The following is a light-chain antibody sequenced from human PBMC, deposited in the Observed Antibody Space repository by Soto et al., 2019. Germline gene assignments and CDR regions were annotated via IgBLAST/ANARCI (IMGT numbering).Light chain of an antibody. J-gene: IGKJ4*01. Sequence: IQVTQHPSSLSASVGDRVTITCRASHNIVNYLNWYQRKPGKAPKLLIYGASSLQRGVPSRFSGSGSGTDFTLTISTLQPEDFATFYCQQSYSVPLTFGGGTKV. V-gene: IGKV1-39*01. CDR1: HNIVNY. CDR3: QQSYSVPLT. CDR2: GAS.